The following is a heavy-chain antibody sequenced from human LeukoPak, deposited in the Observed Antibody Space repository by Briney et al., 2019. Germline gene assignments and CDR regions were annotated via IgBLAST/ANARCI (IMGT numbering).Heavy chain of an antibody. Sequence: ASVKVSCMASGYTFTSYDINWVRQATGQELEWMGWMNPNSGNTGYAQKFQGRVTMTRNTSISTAYMELSSLRSEDTAVYYCARALPSYSSSWDYWGQETLVTVSS. D-gene: IGHD6-13*01. CDR3: ARALPSYSSSWDY. CDR1: GYTFTSYD. V-gene: IGHV1-8*01. J-gene: IGHJ4*02. CDR2: MNPNSGNT.